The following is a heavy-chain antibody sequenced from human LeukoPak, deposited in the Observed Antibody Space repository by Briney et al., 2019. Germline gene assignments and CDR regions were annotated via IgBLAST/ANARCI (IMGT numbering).Heavy chain of an antibody. V-gene: IGHV3-21*01. J-gene: IGHJ4*02. Sequence: GGSLRLSCAASGFTFSSYSMNWVRQAPGKGLEWVSSITSSSTYIYYADSVKGRFTISRDNAKNSLYLQMNSLRAEDTAVYYCARDLLEGDFSSGPDYWGQGTLVTVSS. CDR1: GFTFSSYS. CDR3: ARDLLEGDFSSGPDY. CDR2: ITSSSTYI. D-gene: IGHD6-19*01.